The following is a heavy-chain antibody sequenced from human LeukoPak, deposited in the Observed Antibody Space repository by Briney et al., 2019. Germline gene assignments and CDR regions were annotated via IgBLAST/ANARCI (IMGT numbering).Heavy chain of an antibody. D-gene: IGHD1-14*01. Sequence: PGGSLRLSCAASGFTVSSNYMSWVRQAPGKGLEWVSVIYSGGSTYYADSVKGRFTISRDNSKNTLYLQMNSLRAEDTAVYYCAKDSRNLPFDYWGQGTQVTVSS. J-gene: IGHJ4*02. CDR2: IYSGGST. CDR3: AKDSRNLPFDY. V-gene: IGHV3-53*05. CDR1: GFTVSSNY.